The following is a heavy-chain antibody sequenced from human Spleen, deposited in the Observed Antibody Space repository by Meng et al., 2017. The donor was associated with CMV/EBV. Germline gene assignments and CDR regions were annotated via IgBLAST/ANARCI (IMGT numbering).Heavy chain of an antibody. CDR2: IRRDGSQE. V-gene: IGHV3-30*02. Sequence: GGSLRLSCAASGFAFSMSAMHWVRQGPGKGPEWVALIRRDGSQEYHADSVKGRFTISRDNTKNSLYLQMNSLRAEDTAVYSCAREVYDFWSGSYSHFDYWGQGTLVTVSS. D-gene: IGHD3-3*01. CDR3: AREVYDFWSGSYSHFDY. J-gene: IGHJ4*02. CDR1: GFAFSMSA.